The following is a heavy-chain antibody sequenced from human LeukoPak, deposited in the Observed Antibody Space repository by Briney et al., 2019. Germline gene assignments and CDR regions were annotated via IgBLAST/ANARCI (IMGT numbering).Heavy chain of an antibody. Sequence: SETLSLTCAVSGGSISSGGYSWSWIRQPPGKGLEWIGYIYHSGSTYYNPSLKSRVTISVDTSKNQFSLKLSSVTAADTAVYYCARNSYYDHLNHYYYGMDVWGQGTTVTVSS. V-gene: IGHV4-30-2*02. D-gene: IGHD3-3*01. CDR3: ARNSYYDHLNHYYYGMDV. CDR1: GGSISSGGYS. J-gene: IGHJ6*02. CDR2: IYHSGST.